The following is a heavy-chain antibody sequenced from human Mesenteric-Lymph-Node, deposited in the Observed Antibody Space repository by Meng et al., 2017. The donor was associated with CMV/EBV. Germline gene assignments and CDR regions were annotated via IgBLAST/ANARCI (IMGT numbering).Heavy chain of an antibody. CDR1: GDSISSSSDS. Sequence: SETLSLTCIVSGDSISSSSDSWGWIRQPPGKGLECIGIIYYSGSTYYNPSLKSRVTISVDTSKNQSSLKLSSVTAADTAVYYCARGARPGGMDVWGQGTTVTVSS. CDR2: IYYSGST. V-gene: IGHV4-39*07. J-gene: IGHJ6*02. D-gene: IGHD1-14*01. CDR3: ARGARPGGMDV.